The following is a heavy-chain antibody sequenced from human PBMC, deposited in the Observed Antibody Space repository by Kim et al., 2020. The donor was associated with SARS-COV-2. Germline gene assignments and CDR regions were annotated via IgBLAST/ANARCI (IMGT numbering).Heavy chain of an antibody. CDR3: ARASYSSSWYDYYYYYGMDV. CDR2: ISYDGSNK. J-gene: IGHJ6*02. CDR1: GFTFSSYA. D-gene: IGHD6-13*01. Sequence: GGSLRLSCAASGFTFSSYAMHWVRQAPGKGLEWVAVISYDGSNKYYADSVKGRFTISRDNSKNTLYLQMNSLRAEDTAVYYCARASYSSSWYDYYYYYGMDVWGQGTTVTVSS. V-gene: IGHV3-30*04.